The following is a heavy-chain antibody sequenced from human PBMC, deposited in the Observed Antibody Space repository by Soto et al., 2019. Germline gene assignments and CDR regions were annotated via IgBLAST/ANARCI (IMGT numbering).Heavy chain of an antibody. Sequence: QVQLVQSGAEVKKPGASVKVSCKASGYTFTSYGISWVRQAPGQGLEWMGWISAYNGNTNYAQKLQGRVTMTTDTSASTAYMELRSLRSDDTAVYYCAGDWEYYYDSSGYYYYFDYWGQGTLVTVSS. CDR3: AGDWEYYYDSSGYYYYFDY. D-gene: IGHD3-22*01. CDR1: GYTFTSYG. J-gene: IGHJ4*02. V-gene: IGHV1-18*01. CDR2: ISAYNGNT.